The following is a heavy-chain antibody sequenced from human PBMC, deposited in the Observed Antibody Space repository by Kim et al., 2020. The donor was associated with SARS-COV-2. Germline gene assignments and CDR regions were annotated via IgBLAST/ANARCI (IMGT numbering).Heavy chain of an antibody. J-gene: IGHJ5*02. CDR2: IIPIFGTA. D-gene: IGHD3-3*01. Sequence: SVKVSCKASGGTFSSYAISWVRQAPGQGLEWMGGIIPIFGTANYAQKFQGRVTITADESTSTAYMELSSLRSEDTAVYYCARDCPRLEGGSRQPSCDPWGQGTLVTVSS. CDR1: GGTFSSYA. V-gene: IGHV1-69*13. CDR3: ARDCPRLEGGSRQPSCDP.